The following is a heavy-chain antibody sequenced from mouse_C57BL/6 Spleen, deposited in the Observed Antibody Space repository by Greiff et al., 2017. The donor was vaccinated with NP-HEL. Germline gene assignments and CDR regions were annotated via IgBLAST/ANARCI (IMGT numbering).Heavy chain of an antibody. Sequence: VQLQQPGAELVKPGASVKLSCKASGYTFTSYWMHWVKQRPGRGLEWIGRIDPNSGGTKYNEKFKSKATLTVDKPSSTAYMQLSSLTSEDSEVYYCARDYGSPYYYAMDYWGQGTSVTVSS. CDR3: ARDYGSPYYYAMDY. V-gene: IGHV1-72*01. D-gene: IGHD1-1*01. J-gene: IGHJ4*01. CDR1: GYTFTSYW. CDR2: IDPNSGGT.